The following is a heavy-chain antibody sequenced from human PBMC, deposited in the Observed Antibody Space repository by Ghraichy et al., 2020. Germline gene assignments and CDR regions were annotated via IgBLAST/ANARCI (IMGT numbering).Heavy chain of an antibody. Sequence: GGSLRLSCVGSGFTFSGDRMNWVRQAPGKGLEWVAYMRSSSRKIFYADSVKGRFTISRDNAHNSLYLQMNSLRDEDTAVYYCARGSTVVRFYYYDGMDVWGQGTMVTVSS. CDR1: GFTFSGDR. CDR2: MRSSSRKI. CDR3: ARGSTVVRFYYYDGMDV. V-gene: IGHV3-48*02. D-gene: IGHD4-23*01. J-gene: IGHJ6*02.